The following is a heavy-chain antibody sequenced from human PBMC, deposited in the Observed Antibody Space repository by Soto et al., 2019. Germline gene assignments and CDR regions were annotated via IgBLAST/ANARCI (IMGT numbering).Heavy chain of an antibody. CDR3: ARGSPHIQLEAFDC. V-gene: IGHV3-21*01. D-gene: IGHD1-1*01. CDR1: GFSFSDYT. Sequence: EVQLVESGGGLVKPGESLRLSCAVSGFSFSDYTMHWVRQAPGKGLEWVSAISSNSYHIYYADSVKGRFTTSRDNARKSLYLQTNSLRADDTAVYYCARGSPHIQLEAFDCWGQGTLVTVSS. J-gene: IGHJ4*02. CDR2: ISSNSYHI.